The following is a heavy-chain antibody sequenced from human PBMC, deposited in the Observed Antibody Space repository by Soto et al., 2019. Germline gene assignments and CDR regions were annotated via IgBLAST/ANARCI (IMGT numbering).Heavy chain of an antibody. Sequence: QVQLVQSGAEVKKPGPSVKVSCKASGDTFTNYDIKWVRQATGQGLEWMGWMNPSSGNTGYAQKFQGRVTMTRNTAISTAYMELSSLRSEDTAVYYGARGRNGMDVWGQGTTVTVSS. CDR1: GDTFTNYD. CDR3: ARGRNGMDV. J-gene: IGHJ6*02. CDR2: MNPSSGNT. V-gene: IGHV1-8*01.